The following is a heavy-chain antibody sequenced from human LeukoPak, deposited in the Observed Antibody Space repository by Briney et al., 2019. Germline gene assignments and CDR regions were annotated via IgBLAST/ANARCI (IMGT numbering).Heavy chain of an antibody. V-gene: IGHV3-33*01. CDR1: GFTFRSYG. Sequence: GGSLRLSCAASGFTFRSYGMHWVRQAPGKGLEWVALIRFDGTNKCYADSVKGRFTISRDNSKNTMYLQLNSLRAEDTAVYYCARRMTANWFDPWGQGTLVTVSS. J-gene: IGHJ5*02. CDR3: ARRMTANWFDP. D-gene: IGHD2-21*02. CDR2: IRFDGTNK.